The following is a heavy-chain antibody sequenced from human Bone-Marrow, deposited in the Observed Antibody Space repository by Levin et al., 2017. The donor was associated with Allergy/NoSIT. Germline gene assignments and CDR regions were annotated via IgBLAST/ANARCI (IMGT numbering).Heavy chain of an antibody. CDR3: AKDSGGNLRGVYYYYGMDV. V-gene: IGHV3-30*18. J-gene: IGHJ6*02. D-gene: IGHD4-23*01. CDR2: ISYDGSNK. CDR1: GFTFSSYG. Sequence: GGSLRLSCAASGFTFSSYGMHWVRQAPGKGLEWVAVISYDGSNKYYADSVKGRFTISRDNSKNTLYLQMNSLRAEDTAVYYCAKDSGGNLRGVYYYYGMDVWGQGTTVTVSS.